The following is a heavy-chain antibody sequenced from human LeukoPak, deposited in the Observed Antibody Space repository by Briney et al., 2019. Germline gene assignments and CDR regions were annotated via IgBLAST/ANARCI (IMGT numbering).Heavy chain of an antibody. J-gene: IGHJ4*02. CDR1: GVTFSNLW. CDR2: IKPDGSST. V-gene: IGHV3-74*01. D-gene: IGHD1-26*01. Sequence: GGSLRLSCAASGVTFSNLWMHWVRQAPGKGLEWVSRIKPDGSSTNYADSVKGRFTISRDNAKNTLFLHVISLGAEDTAIYFCAGGRGSYGLWDSWGQGTLVIVSS. CDR3: AGGRGSYGLWDS.